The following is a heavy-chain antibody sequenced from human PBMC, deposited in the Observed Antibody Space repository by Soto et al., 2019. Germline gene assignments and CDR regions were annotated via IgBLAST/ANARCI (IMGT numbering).Heavy chain of an antibody. CDR3: ARASSSCYSDNDAFEI. V-gene: IGHV3-72*01. J-gene: IGHJ3*02. D-gene: IGHD3-22*01. Sequence: EVQLVESGGGLVQPGGSLRLSCAASGFTFSDHYMDWVRQAPGKGLEWVGRTRNKANSYTTEYAASVKGRFTISRDDSKNSLYLQMNSLKTEDTAVYYCARASSSCYSDNDAFEIWGQGTMVTVSS. CDR2: TRNKANSYTT. CDR1: GFTFSDHY.